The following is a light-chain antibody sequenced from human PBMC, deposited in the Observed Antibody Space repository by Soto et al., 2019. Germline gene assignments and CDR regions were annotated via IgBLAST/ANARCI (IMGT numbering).Light chain of an antibody. CDR2: EVN. J-gene: IGLJ3*02. Sequence: QSALTQPASVSGSPGQSITISCTGTSSDVGGYNYVSWYQQHPGKAPKLMIFEVNNRPSGVSNRFSGSKSGNTASLTISGLQAEDEADYYCSSCTNSKTCVFGGGTKLTVL. CDR3: SSCTNSKTCV. V-gene: IGLV2-14*01. CDR1: SSDVGGYNY.